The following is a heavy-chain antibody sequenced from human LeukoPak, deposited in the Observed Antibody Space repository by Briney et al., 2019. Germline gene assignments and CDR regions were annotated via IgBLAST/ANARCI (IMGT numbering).Heavy chain of an antibody. J-gene: IGHJ3*02. CDR3: AKVSGELGYEHAFDI. V-gene: IGHV1-69*06. D-gene: IGHD2-2*01. CDR1: GGTFSSYA. Sequence: SVKVSCKASGGTFSSYAISWVRQAPGQGLEWMGGIIPIFDTANYSQKFQGRVTITADKSTSTAYLELSSLTSEDTAVYYCAKVSGELGYEHAFDIWGQGTMVTVSS. CDR2: IIPIFDTA.